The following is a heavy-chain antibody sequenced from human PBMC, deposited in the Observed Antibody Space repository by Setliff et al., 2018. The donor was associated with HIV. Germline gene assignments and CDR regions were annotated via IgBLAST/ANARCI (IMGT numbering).Heavy chain of an antibody. CDR3: ARMDITGTWRWFDP. D-gene: IGHD1-7*01. CDR1: GGSFSDYY. J-gene: IGHJ5*02. CDR2: INHRGHT. V-gene: IGHV4-34*01. Sequence: PSETLSLTCAVYGGSFSDYYWTWIRQPPGKGLEWIGEINHRGHTNYIPSLRSRVTISIDTSKNQFSLKLNSVTAADTAIYYCARMDITGTWRWFDPWGLGTLVTVS.